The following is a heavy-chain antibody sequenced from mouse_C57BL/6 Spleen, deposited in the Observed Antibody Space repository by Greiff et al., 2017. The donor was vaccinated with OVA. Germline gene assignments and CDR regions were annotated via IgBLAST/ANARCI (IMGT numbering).Heavy chain of an antibody. CDR1: GFTFSDAW. D-gene: IGHD4-1*01. CDR2: IRNKANNHAT. CDR3: TRPTGYYFDY. J-gene: IGHJ2*01. Sequence: EVQVEESGGGLVQPGGSMKLSCAASGFTFSDAWMDWVRQSPEKGLEWVAEIRNKANNHATYYAESVKGRFTISRDDSKSSVYLQMNSLRAEDTCIYYCTRPTGYYFDYWGQGTTLTVSS. V-gene: IGHV6-6*01.